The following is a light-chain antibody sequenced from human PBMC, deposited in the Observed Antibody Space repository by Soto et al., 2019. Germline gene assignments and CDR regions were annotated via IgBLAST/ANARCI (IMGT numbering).Light chain of an antibody. J-gene: IGKJ4*01. CDR1: QSLGTW. V-gene: IGKV1-5*01. CDR2: DVS. CDR3: QQYFSYPLT. Sequence: DIQMTQSPSTLSASVGDRVIITCRASQSLGTWLAWYQQKPGTAPVLLIYDVSRLESGVTSRFSGSGSGTEFTLTISSLQPDDFATYYCQQYFSYPLTFGGGTRVEIK.